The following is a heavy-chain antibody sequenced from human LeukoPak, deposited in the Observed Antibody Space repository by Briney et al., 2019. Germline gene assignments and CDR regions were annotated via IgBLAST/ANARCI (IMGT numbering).Heavy chain of an antibody. CDR3: ARGVPGGATIHYYYGMDV. CDR1: AGTFSSYA. V-gene: IGHV1-69*01. Sequence: SVTVSFKASAGTFSSYAISWVRQGPGQGLEWMGGIIPIFGTANYAQKFQGRVTITADESTSTAYMELSSLRSEDTAVYYCARGVPGGATIHYYYGMDVWGKGTTVTVSS. D-gene: IGHD5-12*01. CDR2: IIPIFGTA. J-gene: IGHJ6*04.